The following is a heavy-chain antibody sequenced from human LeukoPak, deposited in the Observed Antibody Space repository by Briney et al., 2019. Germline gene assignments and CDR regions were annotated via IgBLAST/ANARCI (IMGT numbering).Heavy chain of an antibody. CDR2: INPSGGST. D-gene: IGHD3-10*01. Sequence: ASVKVSCKASGYTFTSNYMLWVRQAPGQGLEWMGIINPSGGSTSYAQKFQGRVTMTRDTSTSTVYMELSSLRSEDTAVYYCARPMVRGVIAGNYYYGMDVWGQGTTVTVSS. J-gene: IGHJ6*02. CDR1: GYTFTSNY. V-gene: IGHV1-46*01. CDR3: ARPMVRGVIAGNYYYGMDV.